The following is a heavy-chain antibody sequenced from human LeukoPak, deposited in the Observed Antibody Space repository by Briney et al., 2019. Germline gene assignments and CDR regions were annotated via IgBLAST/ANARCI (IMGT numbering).Heavy chain of an antibody. Sequence: GGSLRLSCAASGFTFSSYAMHWVRQAPGKGLEWVAVISYDGGNKYYADSVKGRFTISRDNSKNTLYLQMNSLRAEDTAVYYCARGFPTVTIFGALAYWGQGTLVTVYS. J-gene: IGHJ4*02. CDR3: ARGFPTVTIFGALAY. V-gene: IGHV3-30-3*01. D-gene: IGHD3-3*01. CDR2: ISYDGGNK. CDR1: GFTFSSYA.